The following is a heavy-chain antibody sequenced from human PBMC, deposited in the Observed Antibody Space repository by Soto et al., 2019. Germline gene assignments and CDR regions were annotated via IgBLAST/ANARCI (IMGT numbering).Heavy chain of an antibody. CDR2: IIPIFGTA. J-gene: IGHJ4*02. CDR3: ARTVGSGSYYSDY. D-gene: IGHD3-10*01. V-gene: IGHV1-69*13. CDR1: GGTFSSYA. Sequence: SVKVSCKASGGTFSSYAISWVRQAPGQGLEWMGGIIPIFGTANYAQKFQGRVTITADESTSAAYMELSSLRSEDTAVYYCARTVGSGSYYSDYWGQGTLVTVSS.